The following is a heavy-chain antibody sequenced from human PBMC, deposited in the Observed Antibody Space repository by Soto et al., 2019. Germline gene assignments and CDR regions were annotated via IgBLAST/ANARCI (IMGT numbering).Heavy chain of an antibody. CDR1: DDSINSDKYY. D-gene: IGHD6-13*01. CDR2: IYYSGST. J-gene: IGHJ6*02. V-gene: IGHV4-31*03. Sequence: SETLSLTCSVSDDSINSDKYYWGWIRQPPGKGLEWIGYIYYSGSTYYNPSLKSRVTISVDTSKNQFSLKLSSVTAADTAVYYCARDIREREQQLDYYYYGMDVWGQGPTVTVSS. CDR3: ARDIREREQQLDYYYYGMDV.